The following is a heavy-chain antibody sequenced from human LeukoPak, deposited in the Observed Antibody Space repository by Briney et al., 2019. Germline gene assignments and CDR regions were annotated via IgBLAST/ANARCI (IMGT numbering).Heavy chain of an antibody. CDR3: ADHIAAAGHHYFDY. V-gene: IGHV3-23*01. D-gene: IGHD6-13*01. Sequence: GGSLRLSCAASGFTFSSYGMTWVRQAPGKGLEWVSAITTSGSTYYADSVKGRFTISRDNSKNTLYLQMNTLRAEDTAVYYCADHIAAAGHHYFDYWGQGTLVTVSS. J-gene: IGHJ4*02. CDR2: ITTSGST. CDR1: GFTFSSYG.